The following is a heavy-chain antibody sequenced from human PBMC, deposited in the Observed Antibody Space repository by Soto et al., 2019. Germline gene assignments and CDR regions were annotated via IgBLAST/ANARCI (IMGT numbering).Heavy chain of an antibody. CDR1: GFTFSSYA. J-gene: IGHJ4*02. CDR2: IWFDGSNK. V-gene: IGHV3-33*01. CDR3: ARGQLPAATTYFDF. Sequence: GGSLRLSCAASGFTFSSYAIHWVRQAPGKGLEWVAIIWFDGSNKYYADSVKGRFSISRDNSKNTLFLQMDSLRAEDTAVYYCARGQLPAATTYFDFWSQGTLVTVSS. D-gene: IGHD2-15*01.